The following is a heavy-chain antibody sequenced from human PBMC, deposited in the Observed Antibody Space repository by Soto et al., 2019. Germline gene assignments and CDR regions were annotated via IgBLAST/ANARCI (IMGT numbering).Heavy chain of an antibody. CDR2: IYYSGST. D-gene: IGHD3-9*01. J-gene: IGHJ5*02. CDR1: SGSINIYY. CDR3: ARTHYDILTGYYNSPNWFDP. Sequence: SDSLYLTCTASSGSINIYYCSWIRQPPGKGLEWIGYIYYSGSTNYNPSLKSRVTISVDTSKNQFSLKLSSVTAADTAVYYCARTHYDILTGYYNSPNWFDPWGQGTLVTVSS. V-gene: IGHV4-59*08.